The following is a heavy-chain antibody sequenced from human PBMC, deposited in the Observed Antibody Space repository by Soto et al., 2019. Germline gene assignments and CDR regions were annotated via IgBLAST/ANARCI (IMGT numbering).Heavy chain of an antibody. CDR1: GYTFTSYG. CDR2: ISAYKGNT. V-gene: IGHV1-18*04. D-gene: IGHD1-20*01. Sequence: QVQLVQSGAEVKKPGASVKVSCKASGYTFTSYGISWVRQAPGQALEWMGWISAYKGNTNYEQKLQGRVTMTTETTTSTGYMELRRLRSADTAVYYCARGLTGNISYYSYYDMDVWGQGTTVTVSS. J-gene: IGHJ6*02. CDR3: ARGLTGNISYYSYYDMDV.